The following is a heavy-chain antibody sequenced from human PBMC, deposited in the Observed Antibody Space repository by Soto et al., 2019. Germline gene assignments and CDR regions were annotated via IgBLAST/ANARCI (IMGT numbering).Heavy chain of an antibody. Sequence: SETLSLTCAVYGGSFSGYYWSWIRQPPGKGLEWIGEINHSGSTNYNPSLKSRVTISVDTSKNQFSLKLSSVTAADTAVYYCARGRDFWSGYYTPSYGMDVWGQGTTVTVSS. V-gene: IGHV4-34*01. CDR2: INHSGST. D-gene: IGHD3-3*01. CDR3: ARGRDFWSGYYTPSYGMDV. J-gene: IGHJ6*02. CDR1: GGSFSGYY.